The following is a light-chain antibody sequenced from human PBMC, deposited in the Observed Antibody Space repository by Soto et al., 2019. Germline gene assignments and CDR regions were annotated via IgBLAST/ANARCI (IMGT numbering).Light chain of an antibody. CDR3: QTCGTAIPAG. Sequence: QPVLTQSPSASASLGASVKLTCTLSSGHSSYAIAWHQQQPEKGPRYLMKLNSDGSHSKGDGIPDRFSGSSSGAERYLTISSLQSEDEADYSGQTCGTAIPAGFGAGTKVAVL. J-gene: IGLJ2*01. V-gene: IGLV4-69*01. CDR1: SGHSSYA. CDR2: LNSDGSH.